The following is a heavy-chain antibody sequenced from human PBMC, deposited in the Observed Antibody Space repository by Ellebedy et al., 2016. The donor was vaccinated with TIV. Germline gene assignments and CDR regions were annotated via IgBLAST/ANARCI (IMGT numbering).Heavy chain of an antibody. V-gene: IGHV5-10-1*01. D-gene: IGHD1-1*01. J-gene: IGHJ6*02. CDR3: ARQLDPGDV. CDR1: GFTITSHW. Sequence: PGGSLRLSCKGSGFTITSHWITWVRQMPGKGLEWMGRIDPSDSYMNYSPSFEGRVTMSVDTSIITAYIQWSSLKTSDSATYYCARQLDPGDVWGQGTTVIVSS. CDR2: IDPSDSYM.